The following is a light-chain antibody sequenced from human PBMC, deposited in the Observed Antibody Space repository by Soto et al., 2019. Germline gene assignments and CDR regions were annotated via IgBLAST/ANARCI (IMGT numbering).Light chain of an antibody. Sequence: EIVMTQSPATLSVSPGERVNLSCRASESLSTYLAWYQQKPGQAPRLLSYGASTKATGIPARFSGSGSATDFTLTISSLQSEDFAVYYCQSYNDWPFTFGQGTKLEI. V-gene: IGKV3-15*01. J-gene: IGKJ2*01. CDR1: ESLSTY. CDR3: QSYNDWPFT. CDR2: GAS.